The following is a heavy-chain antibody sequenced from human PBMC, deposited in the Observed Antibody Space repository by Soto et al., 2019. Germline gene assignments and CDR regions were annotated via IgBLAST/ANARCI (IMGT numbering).Heavy chain of an antibody. Sequence: EVQLVESGGGLVKPGGSLRLSCAASGFTFRSYSLNWVRQAPGQGLEWGSSISSSSSYIYYADSVKGRFTISRDNAKNSLYLHMNSMRAEDTAVYYCAREAVEYSSSYAFAIWGQGTMVTVSS. CDR3: AREAVEYSSSYAFAI. J-gene: IGHJ3*02. D-gene: IGHD6-6*01. V-gene: IGHV3-21*01. CDR1: GFTFRSYS. CDR2: ISSSSSYI.